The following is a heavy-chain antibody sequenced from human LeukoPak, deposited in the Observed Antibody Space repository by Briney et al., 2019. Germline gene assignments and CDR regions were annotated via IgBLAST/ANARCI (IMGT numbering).Heavy chain of an antibody. Sequence: PGGSLRLSCAASGFTFSSYAMHWVRQAPGKGLEWVANIKQDGSEKYYVDSVKGRFTISRDNAKNSVYLEMNSLSAEDTAVYYCSRGGPFGGYWGQGTLVTVSS. D-gene: IGHD3-16*01. CDR3: SRGGPFGGY. V-gene: IGHV3-7*03. J-gene: IGHJ4*02. CDR1: GFTFSSYA. CDR2: IKQDGSEK.